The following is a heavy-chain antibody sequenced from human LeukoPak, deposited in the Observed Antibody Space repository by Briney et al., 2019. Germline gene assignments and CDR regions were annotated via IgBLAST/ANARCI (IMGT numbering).Heavy chain of an antibody. CDR1: GGSISSYY. Sequence: SETLSLTCTVSGGSISSYYWAWIRQPPGKGLEWIGYIYYSGSTNYNPSLKSRVTISVDTSKNQFSLKLRFVTAADTAVYYCSRLIGGGWNYFDYWGQGILVTVSS. D-gene: IGHD6-19*01. CDR2: IYYSGST. J-gene: IGHJ4*02. V-gene: IGHV4-59*08. CDR3: SRLIGGGWNYFDY.